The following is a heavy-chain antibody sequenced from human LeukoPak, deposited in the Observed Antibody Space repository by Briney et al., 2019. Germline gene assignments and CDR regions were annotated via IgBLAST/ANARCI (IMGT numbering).Heavy chain of an antibody. CDR1: GGTFSSYA. Sequence: SVKVSCKASGGTFSSYAISWVRQAPGQGLEWMGRIIPILGIANYAQKFQGRVTITADKSTSTAYMKLSSLRSEDTAVYYCARDHRIAVAGYFDYWGQGTLVTVSS. D-gene: IGHD6-19*01. CDR3: ARDHRIAVAGYFDY. CDR2: IIPILGIA. V-gene: IGHV1-69*04. J-gene: IGHJ4*02.